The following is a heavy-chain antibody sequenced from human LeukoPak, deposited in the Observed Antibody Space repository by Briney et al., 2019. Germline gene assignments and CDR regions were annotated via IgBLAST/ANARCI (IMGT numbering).Heavy chain of an antibody. CDR3: ARRGIVIAAFDY. J-gene: IGHJ4*02. CDR2: LKQDGSEI. CDR1: GFTFSNYW. Sequence: GGSLRLSCAASGFTFSNYWMSWVRQAPGKGREWVANLKQDGSEIHYVDSVKGRFTISRDNAKNSLYLQMNSLRAEDTALYYCARRGIVIAAFDYWGQGTLVTVSS. V-gene: IGHV3-7*01. D-gene: IGHD2/OR15-2a*01.